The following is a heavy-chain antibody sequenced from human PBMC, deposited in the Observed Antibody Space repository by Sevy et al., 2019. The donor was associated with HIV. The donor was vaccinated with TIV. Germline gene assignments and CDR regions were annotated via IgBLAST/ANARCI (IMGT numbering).Heavy chain of an antibody. J-gene: IGHJ4*02. CDR2: IYYSGST. CDR3: AVFPYGDYVDYFDY. D-gene: IGHD4-17*01. V-gene: IGHV4-39*01. Sequence: SETLSLTCTVSGGSLSNSGYYWGWIRQPPGKGLEWIGNIYYSGSTHYNPSLKSRVTVSIDTSKNQFSLKLSSVTAADTAVYFCAVFPYGDYVDYFDYWGQGTLVTVSS. CDR1: GGSLSNSGYY.